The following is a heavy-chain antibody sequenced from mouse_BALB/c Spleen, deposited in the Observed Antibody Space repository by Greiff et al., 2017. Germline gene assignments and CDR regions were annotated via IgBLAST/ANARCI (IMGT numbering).Heavy chain of an antibody. D-gene: IGHD2-3*01. CDR1: GYTFTNYW. CDR3: ARYDGYWYFDV. Sequence: VQLQQSGAELVRPGTSVKMSCKAAGYTFTNYWIGWVKHRPGHGLEWIGDIYPGGGYTNYNEKFKGKATLTADTSSSTAYMQLSSLTSEDSAIYYCARYDGYWYFDVWGAGTTVTVSS. CDR2: IYPGGGYT. J-gene: IGHJ1*01. V-gene: IGHV1-63*02.